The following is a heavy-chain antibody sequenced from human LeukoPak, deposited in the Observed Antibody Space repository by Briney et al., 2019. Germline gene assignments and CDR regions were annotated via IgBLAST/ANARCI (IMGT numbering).Heavy chain of an antibody. J-gene: IGHJ5*02. CDR1: GYTLTELS. CDR3: ATDLFLLDRGPRPDLP. D-gene: IGHD3-10*01. V-gene: IGHV1-24*01. CDR2: FDPEDGET. Sequence: ASVKVSCKVSGYTLTELSMHWVRQAPGKGLEWMGGFDPEDGETIYAQKFQGRVTMTEDTSTDTAYMELSSLRSEDTAVYYCATDLFLLDRGPRPDLPWGQGTLVTVSS.